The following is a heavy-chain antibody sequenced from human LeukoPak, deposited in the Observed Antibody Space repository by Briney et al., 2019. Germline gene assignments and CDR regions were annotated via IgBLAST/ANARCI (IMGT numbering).Heavy chain of an antibody. CDR1: GFTFDDYG. J-gene: IGHJ4*02. Sequence: GGSLRLSCAASGFTFDDYGMSWVRQAPGNGLEWVSGINWNGGSTGYADSVEGRFTISRDNAKNSLYLQMNSLRAEDTALYYCARRGFGSYGSGCDYWGQGTLVTVSS. CDR2: INWNGGST. CDR3: ARRGFGSYGSGCDY. V-gene: IGHV3-20*04. D-gene: IGHD3-10*01.